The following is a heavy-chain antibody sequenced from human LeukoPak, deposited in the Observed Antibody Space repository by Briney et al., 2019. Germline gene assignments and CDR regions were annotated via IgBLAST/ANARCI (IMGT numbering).Heavy chain of an antibody. D-gene: IGHD6-19*01. V-gene: IGHV5-10-1*01. CDR2: INPRDSYA. Sequence: GESLKISCKGSGYTFTNNWISWVRQMPGKGLEWMGRINPRDSYADYSPSFQGHVTISGDRSISATYLQWRSLQASDTAIYFCARGRGWADYWGQGTLVTVSS. CDR1: GYTFTNNW. J-gene: IGHJ4*02. CDR3: ARGRGWADY.